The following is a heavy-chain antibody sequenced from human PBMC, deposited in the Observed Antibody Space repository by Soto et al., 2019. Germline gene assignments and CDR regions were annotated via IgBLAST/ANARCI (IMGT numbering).Heavy chain of an antibody. D-gene: IGHD4-17*01. CDR1: GFTFSSYS. V-gene: IGHV3-48*01. Sequence: EVQLVESGGGLVQPGGSLRLSCAASGFTFSSYSMNWVRQAPGKGLEWVSYISSSSSTIYYADSVKGRFTISRDNAKNSLYLQMNSLRAEDTAVYYCARVVRDYGEDYFDYWGQGTLVTVSS. CDR2: ISSSSSTI. CDR3: ARVVRDYGEDYFDY. J-gene: IGHJ4*02.